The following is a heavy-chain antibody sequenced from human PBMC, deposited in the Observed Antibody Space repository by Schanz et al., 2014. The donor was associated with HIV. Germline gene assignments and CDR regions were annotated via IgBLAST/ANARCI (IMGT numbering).Heavy chain of an antibody. CDR1: GHLFTGYL. J-gene: IGHJ6*02. D-gene: IGHD2-8*01. CDR3: ARDTNFVLDV. Sequence: QVQLVQSGAEVKEPGASVKVSCKPYGHLFTGYLMHWVRQAPGQGLEWKGWINPNSGATDSAQKFQGRVTMTRDTSISTAFMELSSLRSDDTAVYYCARDTNFVLDVWGQGTTVTVSS. CDR2: INPNSGAT. V-gene: IGHV1-2*02.